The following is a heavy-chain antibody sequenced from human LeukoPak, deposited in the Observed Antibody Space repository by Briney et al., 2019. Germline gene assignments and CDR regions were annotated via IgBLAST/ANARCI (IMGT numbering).Heavy chain of an antibody. CDR2: IYYSGST. CDR1: GGSISSSSYY. D-gene: IGHD4-17*01. J-gene: IGHJ5*02. CDR3: VRHVIAGDYGDEDWFDP. V-gene: IGHV4-39*01. Sequence: SETLSLTCTVSGGSISSSSYYWGWIRQPPGKGLEWIGSIYYSGSTYYNPSLKSRVTISVDTSKNQFSLKLSSVTAADTAVYYCVRHVIAGDYGDEDWFDPWGQGTLVTVSS.